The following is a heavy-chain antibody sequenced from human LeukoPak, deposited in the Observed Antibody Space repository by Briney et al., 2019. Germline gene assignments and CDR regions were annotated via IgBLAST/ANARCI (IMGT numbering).Heavy chain of an antibody. CDR2: ISDSGVNT. D-gene: IGHD3-10*01. CDR1: GFTFSSYG. Sequence: GGSLRLSCAASGFTFSSYGMHWVRQAPGKGLEWVSAISDSGVNTYYADSVKGRFTISRDNSENTLYLQMNSLRPEDTAVYYCAKERRARGPFDYWGQGTLVTVSS. CDR3: AKERRARGPFDY. V-gene: IGHV3-23*01. J-gene: IGHJ4*02.